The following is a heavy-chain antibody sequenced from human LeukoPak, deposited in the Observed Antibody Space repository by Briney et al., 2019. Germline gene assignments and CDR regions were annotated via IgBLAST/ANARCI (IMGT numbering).Heavy chain of an antibody. J-gene: IGHJ4*02. D-gene: IGHD2-2*01. Sequence: KPSETLYLTCTVSGGSISTYYWSWIRQPPGKGLEWIGYIYYSGITRYNPSLKSRVTLSLDTSKNQCSLKLTSVTAADTAVYYCARGSGPVVSDYWGQRTLVTVSS. CDR2: IYYSGIT. CDR1: GGSISTYY. V-gene: IGHV4-59*01. CDR3: ARGSGPVVSDY.